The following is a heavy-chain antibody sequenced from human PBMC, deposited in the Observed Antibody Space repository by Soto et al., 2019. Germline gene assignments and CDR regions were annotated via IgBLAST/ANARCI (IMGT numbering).Heavy chain of an antibody. D-gene: IGHD2-21*02. J-gene: IGHJ6*02. V-gene: IGHV4-31*03. CDR1: GVSISSGCYY. CDR3: ARGAVVTPLYYYYGMDV. Sequence: SETLSLTCTVSGVSISSGCYYWSWIRQHPGKGLEWIGYIYYSGSTYYNPSLKSRVTISVDTSKNQFSLKLSSVTAADTAVYYCARGAVVTPLYYYYGMDVWGQGTTVTVSS. CDR2: IYYSGST.